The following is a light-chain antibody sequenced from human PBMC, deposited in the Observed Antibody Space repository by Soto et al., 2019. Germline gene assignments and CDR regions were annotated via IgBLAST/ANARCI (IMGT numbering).Light chain of an antibody. J-gene: IGKJ3*01. CDR1: QSISSY. CDR3: QQSYSTPY. V-gene: IGKV1-39*01. Sequence: DIQMTQSPSTLSASVGDSVTITCRASQSISSYLNWYQQKPGKAPKLLIYAASSLQSGVPSRFSGSGSGTDFTLTISSLQPEDFATYYCQQSYSTPYFGPGTKVDIK. CDR2: AAS.